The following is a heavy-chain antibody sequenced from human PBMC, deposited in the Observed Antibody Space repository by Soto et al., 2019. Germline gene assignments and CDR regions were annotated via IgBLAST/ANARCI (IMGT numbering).Heavy chain of an antibody. CDR1: GYTFTKYG. J-gene: IGHJ6*02. CDR3: ARVAALIPIFHGLDA. Sequence: QVQLVQSGAEVKKPGASVKVSCKASGYTFTKYGITWVRQAPGHGLEWLGWISGYNGNTPFAQRLQGRVNMTADTSTSTAYMEVTSLRPDDTAIYYCARVAALIPIFHGLDAWGQGTTVTVSS. D-gene: IGHD3-3*01. CDR2: ISGYNGNT. V-gene: IGHV1-18*01.